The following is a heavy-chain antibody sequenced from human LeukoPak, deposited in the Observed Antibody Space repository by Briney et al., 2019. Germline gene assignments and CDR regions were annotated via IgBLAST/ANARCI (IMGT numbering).Heavy chain of an antibody. Sequence: PSETLSLTCTVSGGSTSSGSSYWSWIRQPAGKGLEWIGRIYSRGSTNYNPSLRSRVTISVDTSKNQFSLKLSSVTAADTAVYYCARRRGIAADYFDYWGQGTLVTVSS. CDR2: IYSRGST. J-gene: IGHJ4*02. CDR3: ARRRGIAADYFDY. D-gene: IGHD6-13*01. CDR1: GGSTSSGSSY. V-gene: IGHV4-61*02.